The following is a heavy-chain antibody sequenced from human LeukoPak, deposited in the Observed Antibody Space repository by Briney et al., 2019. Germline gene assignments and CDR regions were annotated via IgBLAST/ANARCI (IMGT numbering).Heavy chain of an antibody. Sequence: GGSLRLSCAASGFTFSSYAMSWVRQAPGKGLEWVSAISGSGGSTYYADSVKGRFTISRDNSKNTPYLQMNSLKAEGTAVYYCAKNYYYDTSKYFDLWGRGTLVTVSS. J-gene: IGHJ2*01. CDR1: GFTFSSYA. CDR2: ISGSGGST. CDR3: AKNYYYDTSKYFDL. D-gene: IGHD3-22*01. V-gene: IGHV3-23*01.